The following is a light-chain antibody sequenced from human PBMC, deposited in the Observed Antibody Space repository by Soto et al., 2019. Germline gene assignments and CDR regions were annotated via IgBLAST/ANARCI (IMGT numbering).Light chain of an antibody. CDR2: DTS. Sequence: QAVVTQEPSLTVSPEGTVTLTCDSSTGAVTNGHYPYWFQQKPGQAPRTLIYDTSNKHSCTPARFSGSLLGGKTVLPLSGAQPEDEADYFCLLSFGGARRVFGGGTKVTVL. V-gene: IGLV7-46*01. CDR3: LLSFGGARRV. CDR1: TGAVTNGHY. J-gene: IGLJ2*01.